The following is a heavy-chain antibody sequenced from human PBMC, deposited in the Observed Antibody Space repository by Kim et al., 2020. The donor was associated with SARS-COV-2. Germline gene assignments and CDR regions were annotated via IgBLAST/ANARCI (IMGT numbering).Heavy chain of an antibody. Sequence: SVKVSCKASGGTFSSYTISWVRQAPGQGLEWMGRIIPILGIANYAQKFQGRVTITADKSTSTAYMELSSLRSEDTAVYYCARGHPHGYSGYGPADGMDVWGQGTTVTVSS. D-gene: IGHD5-12*01. CDR3: ARGHPHGYSGYGPADGMDV. V-gene: IGHV1-69*02. CDR2: IIPILGIA. J-gene: IGHJ6*02. CDR1: GGTFSSYT.